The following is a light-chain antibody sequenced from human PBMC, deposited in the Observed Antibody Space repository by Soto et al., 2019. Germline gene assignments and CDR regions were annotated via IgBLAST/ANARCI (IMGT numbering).Light chain of an antibody. Sequence: EIVMTQSPATLSMSPGERATLSCRASQSISSNLAWYRQRPGQPPRLLIYGASTRATGFPDRFSGSGSGTEFTLTISSLQSEDFTVYYCQQYNNWPLTFGGGTKVEIK. CDR1: QSISSN. CDR3: QQYNNWPLT. V-gene: IGKV3-15*01. J-gene: IGKJ4*01. CDR2: GAS.